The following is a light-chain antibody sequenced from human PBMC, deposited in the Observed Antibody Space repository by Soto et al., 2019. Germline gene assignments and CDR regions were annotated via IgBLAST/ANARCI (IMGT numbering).Light chain of an antibody. V-gene: IGKV3-20*01. Sequence: EIVLTQSPGTLSSSPGERATLSCRASQSFSSSSLAWYQHKRGQAPRLLIHDASSRATGIPDRFSGSGSGTDFTLTISRLEPEDFAVYFCHQYQTSPWTFGRGTKVDIK. CDR3: HQYQTSPWT. J-gene: IGKJ1*01. CDR2: DAS. CDR1: QSFSSSS.